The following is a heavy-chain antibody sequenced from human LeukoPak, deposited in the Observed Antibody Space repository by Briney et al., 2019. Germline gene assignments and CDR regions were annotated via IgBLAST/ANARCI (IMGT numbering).Heavy chain of an antibody. J-gene: IGHJ3*02. Sequence: GGSLRLSCAASGFTFDDYAMHWVRQAPGKGLEWVSGISWNSGSIGYADSVKGRFTISRDNAKNSLYLQMNSLRAEDTAVYYCARVPYGSKAFDIWGQGAMVTVSS. D-gene: IGHD3-10*01. CDR3: ARVPYGSKAFDI. CDR2: ISWNSGSI. CDR1: GFTFDDYA. V-gene: IGHV3-9*01.